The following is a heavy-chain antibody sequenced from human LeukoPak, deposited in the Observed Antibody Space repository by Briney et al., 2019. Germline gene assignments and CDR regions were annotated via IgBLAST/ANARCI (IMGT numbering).Heavy chain of an antibody. CDR2: VHPTSGGT. V-gene: IGHV1-2*02. Sequence: ASVKVSCKASGYTFTSYNMHCVRQAPGQGLEWMGWVHPTSGGTNYAQKFQGRVTMTRDTSISTAYMELRSLTSDDTAVYFCVRGGGTAHFDYWGQGTLVTVSS. D-gene: IGHD1-26*01. J-gene: IGHJ4*02. CDR1: GYTFTSYN. CDR3: VRGGGTAHFDY.